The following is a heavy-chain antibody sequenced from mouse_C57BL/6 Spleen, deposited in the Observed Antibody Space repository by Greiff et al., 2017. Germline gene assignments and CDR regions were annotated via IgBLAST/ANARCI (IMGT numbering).Heavy chain of an antibody. V-gene: IGHV10-3*01. CDR2: IRSKSSNYAT. D-gene: IGHD4-1*02. CDR3: VSNWDGLYWYFDV. J-gene: IGHJ1*03. CDR1: GFTFNTYA. Sequence: EVKLVESGGGLVQPKGSLKLSCAASGFTFNTYAMHWVRQAPGKGLEWVARIRSKSSNYATYYADSEKDRFTISRNDSQSMLYLQMNNLKTEDTAMDDCVSNWDGLYWYFDVWGTGTTVTVSS.